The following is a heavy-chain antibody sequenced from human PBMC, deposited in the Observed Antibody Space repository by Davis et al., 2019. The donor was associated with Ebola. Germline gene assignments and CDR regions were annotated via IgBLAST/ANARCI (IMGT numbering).Heavy chain of an antibody. CDR2: IKSKTDGGTT. J-gene: IGHJ4*02. D-gene: IGHD1-26*01. Sequence: GESLKISCAASGLTVSTNYMTWVRQAPGKGLEWVGRIKSKTDGGTTDYAAPVKGRFTISRDDSKNTLYLQMNSLKTEDTAVYYCTTGGRPYWGQGTLVTVSS. CDR3: TTGGRPY. CDR1: GLTVSTNY. V-gene: IGHV3-15*01.